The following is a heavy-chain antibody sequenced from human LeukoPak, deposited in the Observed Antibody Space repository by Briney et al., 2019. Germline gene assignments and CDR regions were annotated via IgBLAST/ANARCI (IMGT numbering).Heavy chain of an antibody. CDR3: AKGLQEHYYYYYMDV. CDR2: ISGSGGSI. D-gene: IGHD4-11*01. V-gene: IGHV3-23*01. CDR1: GFTFSYYA. J-gene: IGHJ6*03. Sequence: GGSLRLSCAASGFTFSYYAMNWVRQAPGKGLEWASVISGSGGSIYYADSVKGRFTISRDKSKNTLYLQMNSLRAEDTAVYYCAKGLQEHYYYYYMDVWGKGITVTVSS.